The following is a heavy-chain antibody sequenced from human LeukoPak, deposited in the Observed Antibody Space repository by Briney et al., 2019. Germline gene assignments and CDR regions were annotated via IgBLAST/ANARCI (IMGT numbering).Heavy chain of an antibody. CDR2: ISAYNGNT. CDR1: GYTFTSYG. J-gene: IGHJ4*02. V-gene: IGHV1-18*01. D-gene: IGHD3-10*01. Sequence: GASVKVSCKASGYTFTSYGISWVRQAPGQGLEWMGRISAYNGNTNYAQKLQGRVTMTTDTSTSTAYMELRSLRSDDTAVYYCATITMVRGAFDYWGQGTLVTVSS. CDR3: ATITMVRGAFDY.